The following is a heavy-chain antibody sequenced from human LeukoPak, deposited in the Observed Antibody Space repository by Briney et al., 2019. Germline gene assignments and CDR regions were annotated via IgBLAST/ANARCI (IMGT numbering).Heavy chain of an antibody. J-gene: IGHJ4*02. V-gene: IGHV4-38-2*02. CDR2: IYYSGST. Sequence: PSETLSLTCTVSGYSVSSGYYWGWIRQPPGKGLEWIGSIYYSGSTYYNPSLKSRVTISVDTSKNQFSLKLSSVTAADTAVYYCARDLGGSGVFDYWGQGTLVTVSS. D-gene: IGHD3-10*01. CDR1: GYSVSSGYY. CDR3: ARDLGGSGVFDY.